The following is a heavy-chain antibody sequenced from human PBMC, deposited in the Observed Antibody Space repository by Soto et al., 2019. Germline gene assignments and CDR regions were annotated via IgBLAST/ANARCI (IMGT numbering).Heavy chain of an antibody. V-gene: IGHV3-23*01. Sequence: EVQLLASGGDLIQPGGSLRLSCAASGFTFSSNSFTWVRQAPGKGLEYVSGISIGGDKTWHADSVKGRFTVSRDNSKNTVYLQMNSLRVDDTAVYYCAKWDGYGDHWGQGTLVTVSS. CDR1: GFTFSSNS. D-gene: IGHD5-12*01. J-gene: IGHJ5*02. CDR3: AKWDGYGDH. CDR2: ISIGGDKT.